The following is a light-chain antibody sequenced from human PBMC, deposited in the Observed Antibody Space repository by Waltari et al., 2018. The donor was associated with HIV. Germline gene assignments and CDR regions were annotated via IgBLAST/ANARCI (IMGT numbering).Light chain of an antibody. J-gene: IGLJ2*01. Sequence: QSALTQPPSASGSPGQSVTISCTGTSSDVGAYNYASWFQQHPGKAPKLMIYDVTKRPSGGRDRFAGSQSGATASLTVSGLQAVDEADYCGASQAGSKDVFGGGTRLAVL. CDR1: SSDVGAYNY. V-gene: IGLV2-8*01. CDR2: DVT. CDR3: ASQAGSKDV.